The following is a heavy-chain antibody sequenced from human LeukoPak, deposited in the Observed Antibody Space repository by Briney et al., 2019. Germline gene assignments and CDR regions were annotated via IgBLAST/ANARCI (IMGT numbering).Heavy chain of an antibody. D-gene: IGHD2-15*01. CDR2: ISAYNGNT. Sequence: GASVNVSCKASGYAFTSYGISWVRQAPGQGLEWMGWISAYNGNTNYAQKLQGRVTMTTDTSTSTAYMELRSLRSDDTAVYYCARVGLRCSGGSCYSGHAFDIWGQGTMVTVSS. CDR1: GYAFTSYG. V-gene: IGHV1-18*01. J-gene: IGHJ3*02. CDR3: ARVGLRCSGGSCYSGHAFDI.